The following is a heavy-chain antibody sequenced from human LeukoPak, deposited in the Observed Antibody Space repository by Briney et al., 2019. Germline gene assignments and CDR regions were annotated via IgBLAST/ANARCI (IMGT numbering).Heavy chain of an antibody. CDR1: GFTFSSYN. CDR3: AREKEVGTVTTIDY. D-gene: IGHD4-17*01. V-gene: IGHV3-21*01. J-gene: IGHJ4*02. Sequence: GGSLRLSCAASGFTFSSYNMNWVRQAPGKGLEWVSAISSSSSYIYYADSVKGRFTISRDNAKNSLYLQMNSLRAEDTAVYYCAREKEVGTVTTIDYWGQGTLVTVSS. CDR2: ISSSSSYI.